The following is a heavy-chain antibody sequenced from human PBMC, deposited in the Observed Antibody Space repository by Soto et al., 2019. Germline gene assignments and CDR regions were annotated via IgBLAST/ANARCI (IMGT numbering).Heavy chain of an antibody. J-gene: IGHJ6*02. Sequence: SETLSLTCTVSGDSISRFYWNWIRQPPGKGLEWIGYIYYSGSTNYNPSLKSRVTISVDTSKNQFSLKLSSVTAADTAVYYCARGIEGWYQGRYYYGMDVWGQGTTVTVSS. CDR2: IYYSGST. V-gene: IGHV4-59*01. CDR3: ARGIEGWYQGRYYYGMDV. D-gene: IGHD6-19*01. CDR1: GDSISRFY.